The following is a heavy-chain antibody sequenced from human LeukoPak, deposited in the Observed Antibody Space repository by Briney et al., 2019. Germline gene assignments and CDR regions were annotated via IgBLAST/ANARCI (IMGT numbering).Heavy chain of an antibody. D-gene: IGHD1-26*01. V-gene: IGHV3-30*02. J-gene: IGHJ4*02. CDR1: GFSFSNYA. Sequence: GGSLRLSCAASGFSFSNYAMHWVRQAPGKGLQWVAFVRFDGGIKYYADSVKGRCTISRDNSKNTLYLLMNSLRPDDTAVYYCAKDEAGGATPFDFWGQGTLVTVSS. CDR2: VRFDGGIK. CDR3: AKDEAGGATPFDF.